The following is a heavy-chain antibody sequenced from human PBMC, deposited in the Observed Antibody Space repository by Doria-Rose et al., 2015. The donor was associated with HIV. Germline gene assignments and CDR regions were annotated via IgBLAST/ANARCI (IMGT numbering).Heavy chain of an antibody. CDR2: IFSDDER. J-gene: IGHJ4*02. CDR1: GVSLSSPGMG. Sequence: QVTLKESGPVLVKPTETLTLTCTVSGVSLSSPGMGVSWIRQPPGKALEWLANIFSDDERSYNTSLKSRLTISRGTSKSQVVITMTDMDPVDTATYYCARIKSSRWYHKYYFDFWGQGTLVIVS. D-gene: IGHD6-13*01. V-gene: IGHV2-26*01. CDR3: ARIKSSRWYHKYYFDF.